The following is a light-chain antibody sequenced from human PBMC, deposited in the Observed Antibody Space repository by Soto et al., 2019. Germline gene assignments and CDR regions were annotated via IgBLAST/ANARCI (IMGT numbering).Light chain of an antibody. V-gene: IGKV1-5*03. Sequence: DIQMTQSPSTLSASVGHRVTITCRASQSISSWLAWYQQKPGKAPKLLIYKASSLESGVPSRFSGSESGTEFTLTISSLQPDDFATYYCQQYNSYSPYTFGHGTKLEIK. CDR3: QQYNSYSPYT. CDR2: KAS. J-gene: IGKJ2*01. CDR1: QSISSW.